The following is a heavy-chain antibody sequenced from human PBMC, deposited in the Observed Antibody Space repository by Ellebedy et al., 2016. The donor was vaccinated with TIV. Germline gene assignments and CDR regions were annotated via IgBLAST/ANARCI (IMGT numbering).Heavy chain of an antibody. CDR3: ATEGQRWLQFYFDY. CDR2: ISSRSWDI. J-gene: IGHJ4*02. CDR1: GFTFSSYN. D-gene: IGHD5-24*01. V-gene: IGHV3-21*01. Sequence: GGSLRLXXAASGFTFSSYNMNWVRQAPGEGLEWVSSISSRSWDIYYADSVRGRFTISRDNAKNSLNLQMNSLRAEDTAVYYCATEGQRWLQFYFDYWGQGTLVTVSS.